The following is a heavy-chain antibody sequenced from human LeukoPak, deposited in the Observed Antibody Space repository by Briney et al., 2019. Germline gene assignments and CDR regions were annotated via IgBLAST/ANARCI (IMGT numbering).Heavy chain of an antibody. J-gene: IGHJ4*02. Sequence: GASVKVSCKASGCTFTSYDINWVRQATGQGLEWMGWMNPNSGNTGYAQKFQGRVTMTRNTSISTAYMELSSLRSEDTAVYYCARADCSSTSCYAYWGQGTLVTVSS. CDR1: GCTFTSYD. CDR2: MNPNSGNT. CDR3: ARADCSSTSCYAY. V-gene: IGHV1-8*01. D-gene: IGHD2-2*01.